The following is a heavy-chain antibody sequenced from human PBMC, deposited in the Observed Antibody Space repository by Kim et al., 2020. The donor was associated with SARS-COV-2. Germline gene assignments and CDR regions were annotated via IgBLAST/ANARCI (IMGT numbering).Heavy chain of an antibody. D-gene: IGHD3-9*01. V-gene: IGHV3-48*03. CDR3: ARVINFEWVLYGGTYYYYMDV. CDR1: GFTFSGSE. Sequence: GGSLRLSCAASGFTFSGSEMNWVRQAPGKGLEWISYMSTSGTTIYYADSVKGRFTISRDDAKSSLYLQMNSLRAEDTAVYYCARVINFEWVLYGGTYYYYMDVWGKGTTVTVSS. J-gene: IGHJ6*03. CDR2: MSTSGTTI.